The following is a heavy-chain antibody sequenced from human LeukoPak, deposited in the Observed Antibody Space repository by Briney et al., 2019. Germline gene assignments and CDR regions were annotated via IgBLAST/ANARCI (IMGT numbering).Heavy chain of an antibody. CDR1: GGSFSGDY. D-gene: IGHD6-6*01. J-gene: IGHJ4*02. Sequence: SETLSLTCAVSGGSFSGDYWAWIRQPPGKGLEWVGEFTHIGDTNYNPSLKSRVTISVDTSKNQFSLKLSSVTAADTAVYYCASSLRSPARPDYWGQGTLVTVSS. CDR3: ASSLRSPARPDY. CDR2: FTHIGDT. V-gene: IGHV4-34*01.